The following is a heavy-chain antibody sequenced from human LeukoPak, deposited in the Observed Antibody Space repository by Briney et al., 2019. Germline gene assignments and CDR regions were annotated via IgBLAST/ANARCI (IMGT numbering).Heavy chain of an antibody. CDR1: GFIFTNYF. CDR2: IKHDGSEK. D-gene: IGHD3-22*01. J-gene: IGHJ4*02. Sequence: GGSLRLSCAASGFIFTNYFMSWVRQAPGKGLEWVASIKHDGSEKYYVDSVRGRFTISRDNSKNTLYLQMNSLRAEDTAVYYCAKDSTYDSSGYLGGYWGQGTLVTVSS. CDR3: AKDSTYDSSGYLGGY. V-gene: IGHV3-7*01.